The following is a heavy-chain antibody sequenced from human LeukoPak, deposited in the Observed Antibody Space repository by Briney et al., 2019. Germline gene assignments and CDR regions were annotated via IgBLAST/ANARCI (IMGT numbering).Heavy chain of an antibody. J-gene: IGHJ4*02. Sequence: GGSLRLSCAASGFSFSSYWMSWVRQAPGKGLEWVANIKLDGSETYYVDSVKGRFTVSRDNAKNLLHLQMNSLRAEDTAVYYCAREGRILPAHYIQTFLDYWGQGTLVTVSS. V-gene: IGHV3-7*04. CDR1: GFSFSSYW. D-gene: IGHD3-9*01. CDR2: IKLDGSET. CDR3: AREGRILPAHYIQTFLDY.